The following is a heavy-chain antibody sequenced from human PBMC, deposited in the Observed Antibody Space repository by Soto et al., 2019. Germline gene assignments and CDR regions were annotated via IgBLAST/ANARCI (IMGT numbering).Heavy chain of an antibody. CDR2: INHSGST. Sequence: KASETLSLTCAVYGGSFSGYYWSWIRQPPGKGLEWIGEINHSGSTNYNPSLKSRVTISVDTSKNQFSLKLSSVTAADTAVYYCARRPAKTINYYYMDVWGKGTTVTVSS. CDR3: ARRPAKTINYYYMDV. V-gene: IGHV4-34*01. J-gene: IGHJ6*03. D-gene: IGHD5-12*01. CDR1: GGSFSGYY.